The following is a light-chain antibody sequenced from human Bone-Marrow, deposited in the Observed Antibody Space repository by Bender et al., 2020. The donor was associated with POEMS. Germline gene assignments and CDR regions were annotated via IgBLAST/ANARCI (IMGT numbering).Light chain of an antibody. Sequence: QSALTQPASVSGSPGQSITISCTGSNTDFGDNNYVSWYQQHPGRAPKLIIYDVSNRPSGVSSRFSGSKSGNTASLTISGLQAEDEADYYCSSYTTNGTLEIFGGGTKLTVL. CDR1: NTDFGDNNY. V-gene: IGLV2-14*03. J-gene: IGLJ2*01. CDR3: SSYTTNGTLEI. CDR2: DVS.